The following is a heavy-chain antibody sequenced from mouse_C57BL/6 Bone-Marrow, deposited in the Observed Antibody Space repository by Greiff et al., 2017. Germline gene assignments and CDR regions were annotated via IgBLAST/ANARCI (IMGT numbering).Heavy chain of an antibody. CDR1: GYTFTSYW. D-gene: IGHD2-12*01. V-gene: IGHV1-64*01. CDR2: IHPNSGST. Sequence: QVQLQQSGAELVKPGASVKLSCKASGYTFTSYWIHWVKQRPGQGLEWIGMIHPNSGSTNYNEKFKSKATLTVDKSSSTAYMQLSSLTSEDSAVYYCARKGYYLFAYWGQGTLVTVSA. J-gene: IGHJ3*01. CDR3: ARKGYYLFAY.